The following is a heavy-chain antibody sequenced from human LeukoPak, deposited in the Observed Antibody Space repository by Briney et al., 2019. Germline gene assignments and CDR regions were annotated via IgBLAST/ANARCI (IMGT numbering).Heavy chain of an antibody. Sequence: GGSLRLSCAASGFIFRNYWMYWVRPVPGKGLVWVSRINSDGSFTHNVDSVKGRFSISRDNSKNTLYLHITSLKVEDTAVYYCVRLGSGYWGQGALVTVSS. CDR3: VRLGSGY. J-gene: IGHJ4*02. V-gene: IGHV3-74*01. CDR2: INSDGSFT. CDR1: GFIFRNYW. D-gene: IGHD3-10*01.